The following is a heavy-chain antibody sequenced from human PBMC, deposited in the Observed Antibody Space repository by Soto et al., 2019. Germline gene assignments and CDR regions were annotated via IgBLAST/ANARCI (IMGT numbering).Heavy chain of an antibody. Sequence: GGSLRLSCAASGFTFSSYAMSWVRQAPGKGLEWVSAISGSGGSTYYADSVKGRFTISRDNSKNTLYLQMNSLRAEDTAVYYCAKALAPKNYYDSSGYYAPDYWGQGTLVTVSS. CDR1: GFTFSSYA. CDR3: AKALAPKNYYDSSGYYAPDY. V-gene: IGHV3-23*01. J-gene: IGHJ4*02. D-gene: IGHD3-22*01. CDR2: ISGSGGST.